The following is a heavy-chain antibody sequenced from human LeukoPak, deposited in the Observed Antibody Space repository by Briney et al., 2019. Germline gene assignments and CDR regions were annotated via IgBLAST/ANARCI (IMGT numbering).Heavy chain of an antibody. CDR2: INHSGST. J-gene: IGHJ1*01. V-gene: IGHV4-38-2*02. CDR1: GYSISSGYY. D-gene: IGHD6-13*01. Sequence: SETLSLTCTVSGYSISSGYYWSWIRQPPGKGLEWIGEINHSGSTNYNPSLKSRVTISVDTSKNQFSLKLSSVTAADTAVYYCARGGRAAGTRVYFQHWGQGTLVTVSS. CDR3: ARGGRAAGTRVYFQH.